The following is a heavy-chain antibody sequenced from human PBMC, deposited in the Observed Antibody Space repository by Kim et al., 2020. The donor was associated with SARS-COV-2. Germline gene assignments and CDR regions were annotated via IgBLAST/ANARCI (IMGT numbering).Heavy chain of an antibody. Sequence: GGSLRLSCAASGFTFDDYAMHWVRQAPGKGLEWVSLISGDGGSTYYADSVKGRFTISRDNSKNSLYLQMNSLRTEDTALYYCAKDDATIFGVVPYGWIDYWGQGTLVTVSS. V-gene: IGHV3-43*02. J-gene: IGHJ4*02. CDR2: ISGDGGST. CDR1: GFTFDDYA. D-gene: IGHD3-3*01. CDR3: AKDDATIFGVVPYGWIDY.